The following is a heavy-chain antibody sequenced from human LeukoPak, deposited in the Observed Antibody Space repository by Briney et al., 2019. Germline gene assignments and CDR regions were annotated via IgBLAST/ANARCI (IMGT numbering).Heavy chain of an antibody. V-gene: IGHV3-74*01. CDR2: INSDGSST. D-gene: IGHD4-17*01. J-gene: IGHJ5*02. Sequence: PGGSLRLSCAASGFTFSSYWMHWVRQAPGKGLVWVSRINSDGSSTSYADSVKGRFTISRDNAKNTLYLQMNSLRAEDTALYYCATGVNGDSKFDPWGQGTLVTVSS. CDR1: GFTFSSYW. CDR3: ATGVNGDSKFDP.